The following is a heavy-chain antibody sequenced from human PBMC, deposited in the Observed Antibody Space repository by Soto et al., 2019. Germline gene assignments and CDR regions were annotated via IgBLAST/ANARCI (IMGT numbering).Heavy chain of an antibody. J-gene: IGHJ5*02. V-gene: IGHV1-2*02. D-gene: IGHD2-8*01. CDR2: INPNSGGT. CDR3: ARTPDRYCTNGVCFFDP. CDR1: GYTFTGYY. Sequence: ASVKVSFKASGYTFTGYYMHWLRQAPGQGLEWMGWINPNSGGTNYAQKFQGRVTMTRDTSISTAYMELSRLRSDDTAVYYCARTPDRYCTNGVCFFDPWGQGTLVTVSS.